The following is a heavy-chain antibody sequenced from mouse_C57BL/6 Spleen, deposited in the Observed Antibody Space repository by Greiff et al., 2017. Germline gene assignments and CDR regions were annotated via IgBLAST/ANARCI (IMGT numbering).Heavy chain of an antibody. CDR3: ARAYYGSSYYWYFDV. CDR1: GYTFTSYW. D-gene: IGHD1-1*01. V-gene: IGHV1-52*01. Sequence: QVQLQQPGAELVRPGSSVKLSCKASGYTFTSYWMHWVKQRPIQGLEWIGNIDPSDSETNYNQKFKDKATLTVDKSSSTAYMQLSSLTSEDSAVYYCARAYYGSSYYWYFDVWGTGTTVTVSS. CDR2: IDPSDSET. J-gene: IGHJ1*03.